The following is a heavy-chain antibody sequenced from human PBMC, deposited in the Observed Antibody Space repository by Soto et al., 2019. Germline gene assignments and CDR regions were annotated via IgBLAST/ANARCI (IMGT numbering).Heavy chain of an antibody. CDR3: AIDYGFWSGYFDY. D-gene: IGHD3-3*01. Sequence: GGSLRLSCAASGVTFDTRAIHWLRQAPGQGLEWVAVISFDGSNKRYVDSVEGRFSISRDNSETTSYLEMNGLKPEDTALYYCAIDYGFWSGYFDYWGQGNQVTVSS. CDR2: ISFDGSNK. V-gene: IGHV3-30*03. CDR1: GVTFDTRA. J-gene: IGHJ4*02.